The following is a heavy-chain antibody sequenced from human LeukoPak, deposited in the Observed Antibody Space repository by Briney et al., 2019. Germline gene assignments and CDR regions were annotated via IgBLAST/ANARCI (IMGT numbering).Heavy chain of an antibody. CDR3: ARETGPAANLRAFDI. CDR1: GFTFSSYG. D-gene: IGHD2-2*01. CDR2: ISYDGSNK. Sequence: GGSLRLSCAASGFTFSSYGMHWVRQAPGKGLEWVAVISYDGSNKYYADSVKGRFTISRDNAKNSLYLQMNSLRAEDTAVYYCARETGPAANLRAFDIWGQGTMVTVSS. J-gene: IGHJ3*02. V-gene: IGHV3-30*03.